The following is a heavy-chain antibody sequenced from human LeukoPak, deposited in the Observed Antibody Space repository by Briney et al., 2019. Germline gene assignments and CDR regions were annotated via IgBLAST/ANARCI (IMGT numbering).Heavy chain of an antibody. CDR3: ARVEQPNPNYYYYYGMDV. J-gene: IGHJ6*02. CDR2: ISYDGSNK. V-gene: IGHV3-30*04. Sequence: GGSLRLSCAASGFTFSSYAMHWVRQAPGKGLEWVAVISYDGSNKYYADSVKGRFTISRDNSKNTLYLQMNSLRAEDTAVYYCARVEQPNPNYYYYYGMDVWGQGTTVTVSS. D-gene: IGHD6-13*01. CDR1: GFTFSSYA.